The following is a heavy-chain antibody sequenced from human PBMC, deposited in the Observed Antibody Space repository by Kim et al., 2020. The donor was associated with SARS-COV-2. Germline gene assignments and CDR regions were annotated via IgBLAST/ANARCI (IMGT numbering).Heavy chain of an antibody. D-gene: IGHD6-19*01. V-gene: IGHV4-39*07. CDR3: ARDLGAGRIAVPQHGMDV. Sequence: KSRVTISVDTSKNQFSLKLSSVTAADTAVYYCARDLGAGRIAVPQHGMDVWGQGTTVTVSS. J-gene: IGHJ6*02.